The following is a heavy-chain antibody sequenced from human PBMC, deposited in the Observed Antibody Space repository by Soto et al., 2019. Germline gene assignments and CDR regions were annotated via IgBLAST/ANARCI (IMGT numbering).Heavy chain of an antibody. D-gene: IGHD3-3*01. Sequence: EVQLLESGGGLVQPGGSLRLSCAASGFTFSSYAMSWVRQAPGKGLEWVSAISGSGGSTYYADSVKGRFTISRDNSKNTLYLQMNSLRAEDTAVYYCAKDLPPFEFWSGPYYFDYWGQGTLVTVSS. CDR2: ISGSGGST. J-gene: IGHJ4*02. V-gene: IGHV3-23*01. CDR3: AKDLPPFEFWSGPYYFDY. CDR1: GFTFSSYA.